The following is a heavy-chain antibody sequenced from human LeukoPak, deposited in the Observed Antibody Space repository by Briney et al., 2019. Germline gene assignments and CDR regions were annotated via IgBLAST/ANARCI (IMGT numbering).Heavy chain of an antibody. D-gene: IGHD2-2*01. V-gene: IGHV4-34*01. CDR1: GGSFSGYY. CDR3: ARGLKYQLPSYNWFDP. Sequence: SETLSLTCAVYGGSFSGYYWSWIRQPPGKGLEWIGEINHSGSTNYNPSLKSRVTISVDTSKNLFSLKLSSVTAADTAVYYCARGLKYQLPSYNWFDPWGQGTLVTVSS. CDR2: INHSGST. J-gene: IGHJ5*02.